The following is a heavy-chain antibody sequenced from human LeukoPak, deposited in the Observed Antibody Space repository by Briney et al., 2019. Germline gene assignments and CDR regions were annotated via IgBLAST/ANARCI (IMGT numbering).Heavy chain of an antibody. CDR1: GFTLSSYA. CDR3: ARDGGFQDIVVVVATAPPDY. V-gene: IGHV3-30*04. CDR2: ISYDGSNK. D-gene: IGHD2-15*01. Sequence: PGRSLRLSCAASGFTLSSYAMHWVRQAPGKGLEWVAVISYDGSNKYYADSVKGRFTISRDNSKNTLYLQMNSLRAEDTAVYYCARDGGFQDIVVVVATAPPDYWGQGTLVTVSS. J-gene: IGHJ4*02.